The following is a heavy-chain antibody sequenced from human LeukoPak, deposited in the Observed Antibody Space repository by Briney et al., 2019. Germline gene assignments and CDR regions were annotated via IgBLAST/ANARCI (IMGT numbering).Heavy chain of an antibody. V-gene: IGHV1-2*02. CDR1: GYTFTGYY. J-gene: IGHJ4*02. D-gene: IGHD4-17*01. CDR2: INPNSGST. CDR3: ARDLGDYGD. Sequence: ASVKVSCKASGYTFTGYYMHWVRQAPGQGLEWMGWINPNSGSTNSAQKFQGRVTMTRDTSTSTVYMELSSLRSEDTAVYYCARDLGDYGDWGQGTLVTVSS.